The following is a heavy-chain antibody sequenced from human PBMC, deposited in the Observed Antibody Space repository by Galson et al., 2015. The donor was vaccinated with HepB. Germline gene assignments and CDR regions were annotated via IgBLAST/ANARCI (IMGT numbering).Heavy chain of an antibody. V-gene: IGHV4-39*01. D-gene: IGHD5-24*01. CDR2: IYYNGNT. Sequence: ETLSLTCTVSGGSLSSSTYYWGWIRQPPGKGLEGIGTIYYNGNTYYNPSLKSRVTISVDTSKNQFSLKLSSVTAADTAVYYCARHEMGPNTPFSFWGQGTLVTVSS. CDR1: GGSLSSSTYY. J-gene: IGHJ4*02. CDR3: ARHEMGPNTPFSF.